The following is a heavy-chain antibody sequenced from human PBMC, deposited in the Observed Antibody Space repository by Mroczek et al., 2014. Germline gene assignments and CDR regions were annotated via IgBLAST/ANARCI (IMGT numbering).Heavy chain of an antibody. V-gene: IGHV4-34*01. CDR3: ARQLGSSWYKKDYFDY. CDR2: INHSGST. Sequence: QVQLQQWGAGLLKPSETLSLTCAVYGGSFSGYYWSWIRQPPGKGLEWIGEINHSGSTNYNPSLKSRVTISVDTSKNQFSLKLSSVTAADTAVYYCARQLGSSWYKKDYFDYWGQGTLVTVSS. J-gene: IGHJ4*02. CDR1: GGSFSGYY. D-gene: IGHD6-13*01.